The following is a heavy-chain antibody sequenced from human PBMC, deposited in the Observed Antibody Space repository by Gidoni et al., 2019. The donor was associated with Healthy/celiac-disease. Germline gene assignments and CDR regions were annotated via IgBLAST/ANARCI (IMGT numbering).Heavy chain of an antibody. V-gene: IGHV4-39*01. J-gene: IGHJ3*02. Sequence: QLQLQESGPGLVKPSETLSLTCTVPGGPISSSSYYWGWIRQPPGKGLAWVGSIYYSGSTYYNPSLKGRVTISVDTSKNQFSLKLSSVTAADTAVYYCARNYGDDGAFDIWGQGTMVTVSS. CDR2: IYYSGST. D-gene: IGHD4-17*01. CDR3: ARNYGDDGAFDI. CDR1: GGPISSSSYY.